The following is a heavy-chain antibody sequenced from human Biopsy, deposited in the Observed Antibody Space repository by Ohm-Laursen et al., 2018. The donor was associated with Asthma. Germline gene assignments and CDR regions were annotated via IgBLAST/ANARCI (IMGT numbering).Heavy chain of an antibody. D-gene: IGHD2-2*01. CDR1: GGTFNTYV. V-gene: IGHV1-69*13. CDR2: INSVFGTT. Sequence: ASVKVSCNSLGGTFNTYVIGWVRQAPGQGLEWMGGINSVFGTTAYPQKFQDRVTITADDSTSTVYMELSSLRSEDTAVYYCARKAGSCISRTCYSLDFWGQGTLVTVSS. CDR3: ARKAGSCISRTCYSLDF. J-gene: IGHJ4*02.